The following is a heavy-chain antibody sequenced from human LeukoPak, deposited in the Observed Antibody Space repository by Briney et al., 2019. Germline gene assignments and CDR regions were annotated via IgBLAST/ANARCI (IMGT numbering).Heavy chain of an antibody. CDR1: GGTFSSYA. CDR2: ISAYNGNT. CDR3: ARDLRGGAFDI. Sequence: ASVKVSCKASGGTFSSYAISWVRQAPGQGLEWMGWISAYNGNTNYAQKLQGRVTMTTDTSTSTAYMELRSLRSDDTAVYYCARDLRGGAFDIWGQGTMVTVSS. V-gene: IGHV1-18*01. J-gene: IGHJ3*02.